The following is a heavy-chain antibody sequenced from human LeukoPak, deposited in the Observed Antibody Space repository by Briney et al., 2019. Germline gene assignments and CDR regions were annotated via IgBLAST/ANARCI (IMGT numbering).Heavy chain of an antibody. D-gene: IGHD3-10*01. J-gene: IGHJ5*02. CDR2: IYTSGST. CDR3: ARDEPMVRGVIPYNWFDP. Sequence: SETLSLTCTVSGGSISSGSYYWSWIRQPAGKGLEWIGRIYTSGSTNYNPSLKSRVTISVDTSKNQFSLKLSSVTAADTAVYYCARDEPMVRGVIPYNWFDPWGQGTLVTVSS. CDR1: GGSISSGSYY. V-gene: IGHV4-61*02.